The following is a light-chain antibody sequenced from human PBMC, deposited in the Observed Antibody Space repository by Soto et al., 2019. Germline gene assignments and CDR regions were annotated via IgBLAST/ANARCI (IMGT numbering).Light chain of an antibody. V-gene: IGKV3-15*01. Sequence: TVMTQSPATLSVSPGERATLSCTASQSVSSNLAWYQQKAGQAPRLLIFGASTRATGIPARFSGSGSGTEFTLTISSLQSEDFAVYYCQQYNNWPPWTFGQGTKVEIK. CDR3: QQYNNWPPWT. CDR2: GAS. CDR1: QSVSSN. J-gene: IGKJ1*01.